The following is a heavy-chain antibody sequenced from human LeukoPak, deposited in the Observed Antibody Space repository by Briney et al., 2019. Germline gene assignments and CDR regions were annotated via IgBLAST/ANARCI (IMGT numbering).Heavy chain of an antibody. CDR3: VRDRPCYGDYQHS. CDR2: IKEDGNER. V-gene: IGHV3-7*01. J-gene: IGHJ4*02. Sequence: GGSLRLSCASSGFTFSNYWMSWVRQAPGKGLEWVANIKEDGNERYYVDSVKGRFTISRDNAENLLYLQMNTLRAEDAAVYYCVRDRPCYGDYQHSWGQGTLVTVSS. D-gene: IGHD4-17*01. CDR1: GFTFSNYW.